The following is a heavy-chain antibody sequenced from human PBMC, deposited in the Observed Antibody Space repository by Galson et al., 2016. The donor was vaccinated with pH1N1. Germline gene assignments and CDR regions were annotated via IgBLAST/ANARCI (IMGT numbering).Heavy chain of an antibody. CDR1: GFTFSNYW. J-gene: IGHJ4*02. V-gene: IGHV3-7*01. D-gene: IGHD6-13*01. Sequence: SMRLSCAASGFTFSNYWMTWVRQAPGKGLEWVANTKQDGSKKNYVDTVKGRFTISRDNAKNSLYLQRNSLRVKDTAVYYCSRAIAAVDSYWGQGTLGTVSS. CDR3: SRAIAAVDSY. CDR2: TKQDGSKK.